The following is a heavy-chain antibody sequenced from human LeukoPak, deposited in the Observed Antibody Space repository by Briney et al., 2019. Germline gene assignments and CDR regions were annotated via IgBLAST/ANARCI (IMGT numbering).Heavy chain of an antibody. J-gene: IGHJ4*02. CDR3: ARSRGRRGYSYGFDY. CDR2: INHSGST. D-gene: IGHD5-18*01. CDR1: GGSFSGYY. Sequence: KPSETLSLTCAVYGGSFSGYYWSWIRQPPGKGLEWIGEINHSGSTNYNPSLKSRVTISVDTSKNQFSLKLSSVTAADTAVYYCARSRGRRGYSYGFDYRGQGTLVTVSS. V-gene: IGHV4-34*01.